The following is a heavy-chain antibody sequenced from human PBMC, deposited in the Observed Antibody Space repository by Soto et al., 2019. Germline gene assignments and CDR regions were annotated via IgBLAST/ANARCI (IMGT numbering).Heavy chain of an antibody. CDR3: ARDAPPYDFWSGYYQYYYYMDV. J-gene: IGHJ6*03. V-gene: IGHV1-18*01. CDR2: ISAYSGNT. D-gene: IGHD3-3*01. Sequence: ASVKVSCKASGYTFTSYGISWVRQAPGQGLEWMGWISAYSGNTNYAQKLQGRVTMTTDTSTSTAYMELRSLRSDDTAVYYCARDAPPYDFWSGYYQYYYYMDVWGKGTTVTVSS. CDR1: GYTFTSYG.